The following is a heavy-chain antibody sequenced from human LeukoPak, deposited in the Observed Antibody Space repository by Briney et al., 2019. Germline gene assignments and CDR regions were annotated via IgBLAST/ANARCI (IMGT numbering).Heavy chain of an antibody. Sequence: SETLSLTCSVAGGYISSHYWSWIRQQPGKGLEWIGYIYYSGSTKYNPSLKSRVTISVDTSENQFSLKLSSVTAADTAVYYCARGGTTVTPGLLWFDPWGQGTLVTVSS. CDR3: ARGGTTVTPGLLWFDP. D-gene: IGHD4-17*01. CDR1: GGYISSHY. J-gene: IGHJ5*02. CDR2: IYYSGST. V-gene: IGHV4-59*11.